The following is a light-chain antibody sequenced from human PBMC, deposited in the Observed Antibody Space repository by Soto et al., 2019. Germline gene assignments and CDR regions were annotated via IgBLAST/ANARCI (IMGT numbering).Light chain of an antibody. CDR1: QTISSW. V-gene: IGKV1-5*03. Sequence: DIQMTQSPSTLSGSVGDRVTITCRASQTISSWLAWYQQKPGKAPKLLIYKASTLKSGVPSRFSGSGSGTEFTLTISRLEPEDFAVYCCQQHGSSPPTFGGGTKGDIK. CDR2: KAS. CDR3: QQHGSSPPT. J-gene: IGKJ4*01.